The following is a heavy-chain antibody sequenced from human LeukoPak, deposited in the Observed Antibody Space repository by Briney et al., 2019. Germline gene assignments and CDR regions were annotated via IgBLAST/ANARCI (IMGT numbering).Heavy chain of an antibody. Sequence: PGGSLRLSCAASGFTFDNYAMGWVRQAPGKGLEWVSGITWNSDTINYADSVNGRSTTSRNNAKNSLYLQMNSLRAEETALYYCAKDSTYYYDSSVFDVFDMWGQGTMVTVSS. CDR3: AKDSTYYYDSSVFDVFDM. D-gene: IGHD3-22*01. CDR2: ITWNSDTI. J-gene: IGHJ3*02. CDR1: GFTFDNYA. V-gene: IGHV3-9*01.